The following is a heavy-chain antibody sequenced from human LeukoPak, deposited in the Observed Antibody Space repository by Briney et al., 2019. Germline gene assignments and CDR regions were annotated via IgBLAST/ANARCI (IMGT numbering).Heavy chain of an antibody. D-gene: IGHD6-19*01. V-gene: IGHV1-2*02. J-gene: IGHJ5*02. CDR3: AREEYSSGWYRGGWFDP. Sequence: EASVKVSCKASGYIFTGYYMHWLRQAPGQGLEWMGWIDPESGDTNYAQKFQDKITMTRDTYMKTGYMELSSLRYDDTAVYYCAREEYSSGWYRGGWFDPGGQGTQVTVSS. CDR1: GYIFTGYY. CDR2: IDPESGDT.